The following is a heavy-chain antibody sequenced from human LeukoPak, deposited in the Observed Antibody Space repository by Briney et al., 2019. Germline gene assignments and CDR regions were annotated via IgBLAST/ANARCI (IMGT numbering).Heavy chain of an antibody. J-gene: IGHJ3*02. Sequence: KPGGSLRLSCAASGFTFSSYSMNWVRQAPGKGREWVSSISSSSSYIYYADLVKGRFTISRDNAKNSLYLQMNSLRAEDTAVYGCARSGGVTEGLDAFYIWGQGTMVTVSS. V-gene: IGHV3-21*01. CDR3: ARSGGVTEGLDAFYI. CDR1: GFTFSSYS. CDR2: ISSSSSYI. D-gene: IGHD2-21*02.